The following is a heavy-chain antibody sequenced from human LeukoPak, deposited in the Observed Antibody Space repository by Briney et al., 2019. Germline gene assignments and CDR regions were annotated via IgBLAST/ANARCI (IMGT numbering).Heavy chain of an antibody. Sequence: GGSLRLSCAASGFTFSSYAMSWVRQAPGKGLEWVSAISGSGGSTYYADSGKGRFTISRDNSKNTLYLQMNSLRAEDTAVYYCAKVGTTVTLRPYYYYMDVWGKGTTVTVSS. CDR3: AKVGTTVTLRPYYYYMDV. CDR1: GFTFSSYA. J-gene: IGHJ6*03. V-gene: IGHV3-23*01. CDR2: ISGSGGST. D-gene: IGHD4-11*01.